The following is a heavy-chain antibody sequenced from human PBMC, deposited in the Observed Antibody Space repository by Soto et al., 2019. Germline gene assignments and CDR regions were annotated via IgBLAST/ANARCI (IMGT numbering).Heavy chain of an antibody. D-gene: IGHD2-2*01. CDR2: IYHSGST. CDR3: AREGPRYCSSTSCYFDP. V-gene: IGHV4-30-2*01. CDR1: GGSISSGGYS. J-gene: IGHJ5*02. Sequence: SETLSLTCAVSGGSISSGGYSWSWIRQPPGKGLEWIGYIYHSGSTYYNPSLKSRVTISVDRSKNQFSLKLSSVTAADTAVYYGAREGPRYCSSTSCYFDPWGQGTLVTVSS.